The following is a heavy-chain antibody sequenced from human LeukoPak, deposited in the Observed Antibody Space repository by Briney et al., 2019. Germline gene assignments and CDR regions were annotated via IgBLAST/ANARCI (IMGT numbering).Heavy chain of an antibody. J-gene: IGHJ6*02. CDR3: ARGDYYGSGSYYNDYYYGMDV. CDR2: IYYSGTT. Sequence: SETQSLTCTVSGGSISSYYWSWIRQPPGKGLEWIGYIYYSGTTNYNPSLKSRVTISVDTSKNQFSLKLSSVTAADTAVYYCARGDYYGSGSYYNDYYYGMDVWGQGTTVTVSS. V-gene: IGHV4-59*01. D-gene: IGHD3-10*01. CDR1: GGSISSYY.